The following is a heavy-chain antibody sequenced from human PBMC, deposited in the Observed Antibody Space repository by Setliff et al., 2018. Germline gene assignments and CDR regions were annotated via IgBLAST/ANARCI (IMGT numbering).Heavy chain of an antibody. CDR1: GGSISNYH. J-gene: IGHJ4*02. Sequence: PSETLSLTCTFSGGSISNYHWSWIRQPPGKGLEWIGTVDRSGNTFYNPSLRSRVTISVDTSKNQISLKLTSVSAADTAVYYCARRDSTSYYGYSFDFWGRGTLVTVSS. CDR3: ARRDSTSYYGYSFDF. D-gene: IGHD3-22*01. V-gene: IGHV4-59*04. CDR2: VDRSGNT.